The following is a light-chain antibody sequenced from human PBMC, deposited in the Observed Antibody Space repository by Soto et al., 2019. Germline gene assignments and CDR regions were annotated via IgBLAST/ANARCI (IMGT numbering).Light chain of an antibody. CDR1: QSVLYSSNNKNY. V-gene: IGKV4-1*01. Sequence: DIVMTQSPDSLAVSLGERATMNCKSSQSVLYSSNNKNYLAWYQQKPGQPPKLLIYWASTRESGVPDRFSGSGSGTDFTLTISSLQAEDVAVYYGQQSYSTLLTFGGGTKVEIK. J-gene: IGKJ4*01. CDR3: QQSYSTLLT. CDR2: WAS.